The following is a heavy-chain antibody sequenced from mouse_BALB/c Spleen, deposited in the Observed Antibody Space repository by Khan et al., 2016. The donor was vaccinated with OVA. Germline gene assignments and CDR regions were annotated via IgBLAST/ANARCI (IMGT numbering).Heavy chain of an antibody. V-gene: IGHV1S135*01. D-gene: IGHD2-2*01. CDR1: GYSFTSYY. CDR3: ARHGYVAWFAY. Sequence: IQLVQSGPELMKPGASVKISCKASGYSFTSYYIHWVKQSHGKSLEWIGYIDPFNGGTSYNPKFKGKATLTVDKSSSTAYMHLSSLTSDDSAVYYCARHGYVAWFAYGGQGTLVTVSA. J-gene: IGHJ3*01. CDR2: IDPFNGGT.